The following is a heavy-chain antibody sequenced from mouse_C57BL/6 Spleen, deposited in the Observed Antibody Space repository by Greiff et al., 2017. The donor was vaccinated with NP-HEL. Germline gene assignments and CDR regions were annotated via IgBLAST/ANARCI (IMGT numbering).Heavy chain of an antibody. CDR1: GFTFSDFY. Sequence: EVQVVESEGGLVQPGSSMKLSCTASGFTFSDFYMAWVRQVPEKGLEWVANINFDGSTTYYLDSLKNRFIISRDNAKIILSLQMNSLESEDTATYYCAGVRTGTGAFDYWGQGTTLTVSS. D-gene: IGHD4-1*01. CDR3: AGVRTGTGAFDY. CDR2: INFDGSTT. J-gene: IGHJ2*01. V-gene: IGHV5-16*01.